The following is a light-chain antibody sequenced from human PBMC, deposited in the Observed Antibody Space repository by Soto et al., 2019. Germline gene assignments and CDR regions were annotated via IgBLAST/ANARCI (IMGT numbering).Light chain of an antibody. CDR2: RGS. Sequence: VLTQSPGTLSLSPGERTTLSCRASQNIRGNELAWYQQKPGQPPRLLIYRGSSRGPGIPDRFSGRGSGTEFTLTISRLEPDDFAVYYCQDYGTSAPWTFGQGTRVEIK. V-gene: IGKV3-20*01. J-gene: IGKJ1*01. CDR1: QNIRGNE. CDR3: QDYGTSAPWT.